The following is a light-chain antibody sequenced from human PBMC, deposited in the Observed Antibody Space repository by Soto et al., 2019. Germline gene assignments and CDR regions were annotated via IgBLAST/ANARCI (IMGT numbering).Light chain of an antibody. J-gene: IGLJ2*01. CDR1: NSDVGGYNY. CDR3: CSYAGSYVV. CDR2: DVS. Sequence: QSALTQPRSVSGSPGQSVTISCTGTNSDVGGYNYVSWYQHHPRKAPKLMIYDVSKRPSGGPDRFSGSKSGNTASLTISGLQAEDEADYYCCSYAGSYVVFGGGTKLTVL. V-gene: IGLV2-11*01.